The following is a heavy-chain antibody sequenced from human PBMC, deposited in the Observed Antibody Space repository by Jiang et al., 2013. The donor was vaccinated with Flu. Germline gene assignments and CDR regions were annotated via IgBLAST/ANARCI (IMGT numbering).Heavy chain of an antibody. CDR2: IYYSGST. J-gene: IGHJ5*02. Sequence: LLKPSETLSLTCTVSGGSISSYYWSWIRQPPGKGLEWIGYIYYSGSTNYNPSLKSRVTISVDTSKNQFSLKLSSVTAADTAVYYCARDFGGKYQYSSSRGWFDPWGQGTLVTVSS. V-gene: IGHV4-59*01. CDR3: ARDFGGKYQYSSSRGWFDP. D-gene: IGHD6-6*01. CDR1: GGSISSYY.